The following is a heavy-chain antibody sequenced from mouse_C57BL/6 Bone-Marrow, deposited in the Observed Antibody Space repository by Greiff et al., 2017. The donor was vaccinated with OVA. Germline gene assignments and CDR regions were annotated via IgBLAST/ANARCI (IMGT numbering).Heavy chain of an antibody. Sequence: EVKLVESGPELVKPGASVKISCKASGYSFTDYNMNWVKQSNGKSLEWIGVINPNYGTTSYNQKFKGKATLTVDQSSSTAYMQLNSLTSEDSAVYYCARSAYYYGSRTRYFDVWGTGTTVTVSS. CDR1: GYSFTDYN. V-gene: IGHV1-39*01. J-gene: IGHJ1*03. CDR2: INPNYGTT. D-gene: IGHD1-1*01. CDR3: ARSAYYYGSRTRYFDV.